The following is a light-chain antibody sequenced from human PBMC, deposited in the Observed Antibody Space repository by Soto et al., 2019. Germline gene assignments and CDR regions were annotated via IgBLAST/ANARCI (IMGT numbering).Light chain of an antibody. CDR3: NSYTSSSTLYV. CDR1: SSDIGGYNY. V-gene: IGLV2-14*01. CDR2: EVS. J-gene: IGLJ1*01. Sequence: QSALTQPASVSGSPGQSITISCTGTSSDIGGYNYVSWYQQHPGKAPKLMLYEVSNRTSGVSNRFSGSKSGNTASLTISVLQAADEADYYRNSYTSSSTLYVFGTGTKLTVL.